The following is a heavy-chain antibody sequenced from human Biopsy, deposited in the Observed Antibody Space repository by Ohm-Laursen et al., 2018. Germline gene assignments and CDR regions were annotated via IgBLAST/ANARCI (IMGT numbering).Heavy chain of an antibody. Sequence: PSQTLSLTCNVSGGDINNYYWSWIRQPPGKGLEWIGHIYYSVMTNYNPSLQSRVSISVDTSRNRVSLTLSSVTAADTAVYYCARDSGILNYGNFKYYHYYGMDVWGQGTKVTVSS. V-gene: IGHV4-59*01. J-gene: IGHJ6*02. CDR1: GGDINNYY. D-gene: IGHD4-11*01. CDR2: IYYSVMT. CDR3: ARDSGILNYGNFKYYHYYGMDV.